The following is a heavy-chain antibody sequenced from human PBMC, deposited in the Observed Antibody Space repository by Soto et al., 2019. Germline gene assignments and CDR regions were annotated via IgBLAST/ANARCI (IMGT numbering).Heavy chain of an antibody. Sequence: EVQLVESGGGLVQPGGSLRLSCAASGFTFSSYWMAWVRQAPGMGLEWVANIKQDGSEKNHLDSVKGRLTISRDNAKNSLYLQMHSLRAEDAAVDYCARDSDGDLDYWGQGTLVTVSS. D-gene: IGHD4-17*01. CDR3: ARDSDGDLDY. V-gene: IGHV3-7*01. J-gene: IGHJ4*02. CDR1: GFTFSSYW. CDR2: IKQDGSEK.